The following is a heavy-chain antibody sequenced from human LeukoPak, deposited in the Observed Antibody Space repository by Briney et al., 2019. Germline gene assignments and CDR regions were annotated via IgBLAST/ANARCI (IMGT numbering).Heavy chain of an antibody. D-gene: IGHD3-22*01. CDR1: GHTFSSSG. CDR2: ISYDGSEK. V-gene: IGHV3-30*18. J-gene: IGHJ6*02. Sequence: PGGSLRLSCAASGHTFSSSGMHWVRQAPGKGLEWVAVISYDGSEKYYVDSVKGRFTISRDNSKNTLYLQMNSLRAEDAAVYYCVKEETYRSAYYPLDVWGQGTTVTVSS. CDR3: VKEETYRSAYYPLDV.